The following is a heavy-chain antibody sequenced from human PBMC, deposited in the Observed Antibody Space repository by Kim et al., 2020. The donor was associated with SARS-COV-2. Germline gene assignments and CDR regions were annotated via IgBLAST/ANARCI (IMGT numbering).Heavy chain of an antibody. CDR3: ARASAGIWSGYSPFDY. Sequence: KLQGRVTMTRDTSISTAYMELSRLRSDDTAVYYCARASAGIWSGYSPFDYWGQGTLVTVSS. J-gene: IGHJ4*02. D-gene: IGHD3-3*01. V-gene: IGHV1-2*02.